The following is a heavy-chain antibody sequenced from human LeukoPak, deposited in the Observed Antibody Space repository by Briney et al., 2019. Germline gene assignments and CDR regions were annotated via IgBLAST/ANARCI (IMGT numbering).Heavy chain of an antibody. CDR3: ARVPTVTQYYYYYGMDV. CDR1: GGSFSGYY. Sequence: SETLSLTCAVYGGSFSGYYWSWIRQPPGKGLEWIGEINHSGSTNYNPSLKSRVTISVDTSKNQFSLKLSSVTAADTAVYYCARVPTVTQYYYYYGMDVGGQGTTVTVS. CDR2: INHSGST. V-gene: IGHV4-34*01. D-gene: IGHD4-17*01. J-gene: IGHJ6*02.